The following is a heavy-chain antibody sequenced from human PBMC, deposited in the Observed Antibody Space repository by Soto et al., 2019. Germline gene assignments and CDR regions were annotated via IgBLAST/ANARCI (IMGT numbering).Heavy chain of an antibody. V-gene: IGHV3-23*04. CDR1: GFTFSSYA. Sequence: EVQLVESGGGLVRPGGSLRLSCAASGFTFSSYAMSWVRQAPGKGLEWVSAISGSGGSTYYADSVKGRFTISRDNSKNTLYLQMNSLRAEDTAVYYCAKLSITMIVVVISPPYFDYWGQGTLVTVSS. CDR3: AKLSITMIVVVISPPYFDY. CDR2: ISGSGGST. J-gene: IGHJ4*02. D-gene: IGHD3-22*01.